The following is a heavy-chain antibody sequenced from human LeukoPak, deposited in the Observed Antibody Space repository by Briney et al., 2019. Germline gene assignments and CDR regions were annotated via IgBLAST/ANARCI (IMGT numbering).Heavy chain of an antibody. Sequence: TGGSLRLSCAASGFTFSSCAMNWVRQAPGKGLEWVSLISGSGDSIHYADSLKGRFTISRDNSKNTLYLHMTSLRAEDTAVYYCAKDRYYRSGSYYRGLDYWGQGTLVTVSS. CDR3: AKDRYYRSGSYYRGLDY. D-gene: IGHD3-10*01. CDR1: GFTFSSCA. CDR2: ISGSGDSI. J-gene: IGHJ4*02. V-gene: IGHV3-23*01.